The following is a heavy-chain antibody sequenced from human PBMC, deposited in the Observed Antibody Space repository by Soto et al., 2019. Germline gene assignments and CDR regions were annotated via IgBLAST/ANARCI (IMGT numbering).Heavy chain of an antibody. J-gene: IGHJ5*02. CDR1: NGSFTDYF. CDR3: VARGMTYDFLSGPHPFDP. CDR2: INHRGGA. Sequence: SETLSLTCADHNGSFTDYFWTWIRQSPRRGLEWVGEINHRGGATYNPSLRSRVTISIDTSKNHFSLSLRSLTAADTAVYYCVARGMTYDFLSGPHPFDPWGHGTLVTVSS. D-gene: IGHD3-3*01. V-gene: IGHV4-34*01.